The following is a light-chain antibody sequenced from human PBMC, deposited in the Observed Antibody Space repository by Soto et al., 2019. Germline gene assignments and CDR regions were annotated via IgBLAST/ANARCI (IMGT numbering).Light chain of an antibody. CDR3: QQSYSTPRT. CDR2: AAS. V-gene: IGKV1-39*01. J-gene: IGKJ1*01. CDR1: QSISSY. Sequence: DIQMTQSPSSLSASVGDRVTITCRASQSISSYLNWYQQKPGKAPKLLIYAASSSQSEVPSRFSGSGSGTDFTLTISSLQPEDFATYYCQQSYSTPRTFGQGTKVDIK.